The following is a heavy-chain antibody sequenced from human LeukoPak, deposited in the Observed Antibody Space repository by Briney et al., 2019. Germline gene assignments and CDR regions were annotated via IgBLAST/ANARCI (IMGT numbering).Heavy chain of an antibody. D-gene: IGHD1-1*01. CDR1: GYTLTELS. V-gene: IGHV1-24*01. CDR2: FDPEDGET. J-gene: IGHJ4*02. Sequence: ASVKVSCKVSGYTLTELSMHWVRQAPGKGLEWMGGFDPEDGETIYAQKFQGRVTMTEDTSTDTAYMELGSLRSEDTAVYYCATGALERLSRGYYFDYWGQGTLVTVSS. CDR3: ATGALERLSRGYYFDY.